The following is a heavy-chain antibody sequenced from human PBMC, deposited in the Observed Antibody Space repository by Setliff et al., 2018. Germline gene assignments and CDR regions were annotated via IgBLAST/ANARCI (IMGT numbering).Heavy chain of an antibody. Sequence: ASVKVSCKASGYILTSSGITWVRQAPGQGLEWMGWISGFNGVTNYAQTFQGRITMATDTSTSTAYMELKDLTSDDTALYYCARINFYVSSGFYYASDYWGQGTLVTVSS. V-gene: IGHV1-18*01. CDR2: ISGFNGVT. J-gene: IGHJ4*02. D-gene: IGHD3-22*01. CDR1: GYILTSSG. CDR3: ARINFYVSSGFYYASDY.